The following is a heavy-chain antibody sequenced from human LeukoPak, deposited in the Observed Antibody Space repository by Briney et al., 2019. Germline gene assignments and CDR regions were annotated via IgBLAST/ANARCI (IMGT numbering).Heavy chain of an antibody. V-gene: IGHV4-39*01. CDR1: GGSISNSSYY. J-gene: IGHJ4*02. CDR3: ARLVATPVGGYYFDY. Sequence: SETLSLTCTVSGGSISNSSYYWGWVRQSPGKGLEWIGSVYYSGGAYYNPSLKSQVIISIDTSRSQISLKVTSVTAADTAVYLCARLVATPVGGYYFDYWGQGTLVSVSS. CDR2: VYYSGGA. D-gene: IGHD5-12*01.